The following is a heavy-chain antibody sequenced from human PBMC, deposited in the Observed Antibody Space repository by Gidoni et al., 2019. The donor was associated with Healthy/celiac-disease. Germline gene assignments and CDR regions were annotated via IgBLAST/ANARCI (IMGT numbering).Heavy chain of an antibody. Sequence: QLQLQESGPGLVKPSETLSLTCTVSGGSISSSSYYWGWIRQPPGKGLEWIGSIYYSGSTYYNPSLKSRVTISVDTSKNQFSLKLSSVTAADTAVYYCARHVGGSGSYYKNYYYYGMDVWGQGTTVTVSS. D-gene: IGHD3-10*01. CDR1: GGSISSSSYY. CDR2: IYYSGST. J-gene: IGHJ6*02. V-gene: IGHV4-39*01. CDR3: ARHVGGSGSYYKNYYYYGMDV.